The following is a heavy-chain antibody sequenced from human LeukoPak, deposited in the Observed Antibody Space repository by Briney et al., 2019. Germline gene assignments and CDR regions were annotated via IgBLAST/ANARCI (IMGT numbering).Heavy chain of an antibody. CDR3: ARDSVEWYIFDY. V-gene: IGHV3-74*01. D-gene: IGHD3-3*01. J-gene: IGHJ4*02. Sequence: GGSLRLSCAASGFTFSSYWMHWVRQAPGKGPVWVARTNRDGSSTAYADSVKGRFTISKDNAKNTLFLLMNSLRAEDTAVYYCARDSVEWYIFDYWGQGTLVTVSS. CDR2: TNRDGSST. CDR1: GFTFSSYW.